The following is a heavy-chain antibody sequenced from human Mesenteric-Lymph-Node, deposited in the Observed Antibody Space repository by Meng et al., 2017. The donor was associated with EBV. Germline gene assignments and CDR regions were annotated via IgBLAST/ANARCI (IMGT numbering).Heavy chain of an antibody. V-gene: IGHV4-4*02. CDR3: ARGEIVRGEWYFDL. Sequence: QLQESGPGLVRPSGTLSLTCFVSVGSISSSNWWSWVRQSPGKGLEWIGEIYHGGSTNYNPSLKSRVTMSVDKSQNQFSLKLTSVTAADRAIYYCARGEIVRGEWYFDLWGRGTLVTVSS. J-gene: IGHJ2*01. CDR2: IYHGGST. CDR1: VGSISSSNW. D-gene: IGHD1-26*01.